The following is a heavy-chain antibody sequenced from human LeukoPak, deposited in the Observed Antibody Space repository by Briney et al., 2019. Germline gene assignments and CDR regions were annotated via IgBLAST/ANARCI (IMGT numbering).Heavy chain of an antibody. J-gene: IGHJ4*02. CDR2: ISWNSGSI. CDR1: GFTFDDYA. V-gene: IGHV3-9*01. Sequence: SLRLSCAASGFTFDDYAMHWVRLAPAQGLELDSGISWNSGSIGYADSVKGRFTISRDNAKNSLYLQMNSLRAEDRALYYCAKDTEEIAAAGRDYWGQGTLVTVSS. CDR3: AKDTEEIAAAGRDY. D-gene: IGHD6-13*01.